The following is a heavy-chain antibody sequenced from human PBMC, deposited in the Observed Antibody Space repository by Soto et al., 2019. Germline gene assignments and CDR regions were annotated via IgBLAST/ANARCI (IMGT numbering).Heavy chain of an antibody. CDR1: GYTFTSYG. CDR3: AMGFRDGSWPLDY. CDR2: ISTYNGNT. Sequence: EASVKVSCKASGYTFTSYGISWVRQAPGQGLEWMGWISTYNGNTNYAQKLQGRVIMTTDTSTSTAYMELRSLRSDDTAVYYCAMGFRDGSWPLDYWGQGTLVTVSS. J-gene: IGHJ4*02. V-gene: IGHV1-18*01. D-gene: IGHD6-13*01.